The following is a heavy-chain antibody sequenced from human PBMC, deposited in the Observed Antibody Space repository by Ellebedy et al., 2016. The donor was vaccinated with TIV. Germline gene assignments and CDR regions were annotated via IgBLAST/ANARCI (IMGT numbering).Heavy chain of an antibody. V-gene: IGHV3-53*01. Sequence: LSLTCASSGFTVSSNYMSWVRQAPGKGLECVSIIYSGGSTYYADSVKGRFTISRDNTKNTLYLQMNSLRAEDTAIYYCAKDGRSGWYYDAFDIWGQGTMVTVSS. CDR1: GFTVSSNY. J-gene: IGHJ3*02. CDR2: IYSGGST. CDR3: AKDGRSGWYYDAFDI. D-gene: IGHD6-19*01.